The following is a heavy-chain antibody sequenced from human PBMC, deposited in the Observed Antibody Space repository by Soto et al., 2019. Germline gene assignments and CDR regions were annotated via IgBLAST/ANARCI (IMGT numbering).Heavy chain of an antibody. CDR2: ITDSGTGT. CDR1: GFTFSSCV. Sequence: EVHLLESGGGLVHPGASLRLSCGASGFTFSSCVMTWVRQAPGKGLEWVSCITDSGTGTYYADSVKGRFTISRDNSKNTMYLQMNNLRVEDTGAYYCAKGLINGRWYAEDWGQGTLVTVSS. J-gene: IGHJ4*02. V-gene: IGHV3-23*01. CDR3: AKGLINGRWYAED. D-gene: IGHD6-13*01.